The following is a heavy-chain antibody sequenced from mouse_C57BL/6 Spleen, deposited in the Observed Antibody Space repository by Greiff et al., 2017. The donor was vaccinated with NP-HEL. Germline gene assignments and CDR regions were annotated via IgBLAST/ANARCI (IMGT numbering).Heavy chain of an antibody. CDR3: ARYYYGSDWFAY. J-gene: IGHJ3*01. D-gene: IGHD1-1*01. Sequence: QVQLQQSGAELVRPGTSVKVSCKASGYAFTNYLIEWVKQRPGPGLEWIGVINPGSGGTNYNEKFKGKATLTADKSSSTAYMQLSSLTSEDSAVYFCARYYYGSDWFAYWGQGTLVTVSA. CDR2: INPGSGGT. CDR1: GYAFTNYL. V-gene: IGHV1-54*01.